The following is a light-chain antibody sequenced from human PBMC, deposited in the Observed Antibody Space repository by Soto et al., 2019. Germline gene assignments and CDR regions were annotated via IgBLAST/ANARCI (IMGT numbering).Light chain of an antibody. CDR2: GNN. CDR1: SANIGAAYN. V-gene: IGLV1-40*01. J-gene: IGLJ1*01. Sequence: QSALTQPPSVSGAPGQRVAISCTGSSANIGAAYNVDWYQQLPGTGPKLLIYGNNNRPSGVPARFSGSKSGTSASLAIAGLQAEDEGDYYCQSYDSSLSGYVFGTGTKVTVL. CDR3: QSYDSSLSGYV.